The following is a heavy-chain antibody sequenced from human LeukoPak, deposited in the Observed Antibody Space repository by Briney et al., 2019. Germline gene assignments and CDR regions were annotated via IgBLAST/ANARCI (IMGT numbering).Heavy chain of an antibody. CDR1: GFIFSSYG. Sequence: GGSLRLSCAASGFIFSSYGMIWVRQAPGKGLEWIAYSSSSSNPIHYADSVKGRFTISRDNAKNSLYLQLSSLRVEDTAVYYCARDPGLMRAAACGDYWGQGTLVIVSS. CDR3: ARDPGLMRAAACGDY. CDR2: SSSSSNPI. V-gene: IGHV3-48*01. D-gene: IGHD6-13*01. J-gene: IGHJ4*02.